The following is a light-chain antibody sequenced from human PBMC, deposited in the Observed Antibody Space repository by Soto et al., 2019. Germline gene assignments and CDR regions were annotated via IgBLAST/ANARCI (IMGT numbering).Light chain of an antibody. V-gene: IGLV1-40*01. CDR1: SSNIGAGYD. Sequence: QSVLAQPPSVSGAPGQRVTISCTGSSSNIGAGYDVHWYQRIPGTAPRLLIYVNTNRPSGVPDRFSGSKSGTSASLVITGLQAEDEADYYCQSYDSSLSGYVFGTGTKSPS. CDR2: VNT. CDR3: QSYDSSLSGYV. J-gene: IGLJ1*01.